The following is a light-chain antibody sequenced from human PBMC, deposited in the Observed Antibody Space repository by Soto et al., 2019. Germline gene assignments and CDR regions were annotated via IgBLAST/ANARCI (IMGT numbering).Light chain of an antibody. J-gene: IGKJ1*01. Sequence: EIVLTQSPATLSLSPGERATLSCRASQSVSSYLGWYQQKPGQPPRLLIYGASTRATGIPARFSGSGSGTEFTLTISSLQSEDFAVYHCQQHNNWPQTFGQGTKVDIK. CDR2: GAS. V-gene: IGKV3-15*01. CDR3: QQHNNWPQT. CDR1: QSVSSY.